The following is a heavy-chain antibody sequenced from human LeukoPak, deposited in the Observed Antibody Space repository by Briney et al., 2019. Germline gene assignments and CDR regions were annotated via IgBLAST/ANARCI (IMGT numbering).Heavy chain of an antibody. Sequence: PGGSLRLSCAASGFTFSSYEMNWVRQAPGKGLEWVSYISSSGTTRYYADSVKGRFTISVDNANNSLFLQMNSLRAEDTAVYYCAGGLRWLQYNYWGQGTLVTVSP. CDR1: GFTFSSYE. CDR2: ISSSGTTR. V-gene: IGHV3-48*03. CDR3: AGGLRWLQYNY. D-gene: IGHD5-24*01. J-gene: IGHJ4*02.